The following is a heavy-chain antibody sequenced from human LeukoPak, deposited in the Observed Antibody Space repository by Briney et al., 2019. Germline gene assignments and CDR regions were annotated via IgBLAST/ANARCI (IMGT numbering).Heavy chain of an antibody. Sequence: GGSLRLSCAASGFTFSSYAMNWVRQAPGKGLEWVSAISGSGAGTLYANSVKGRFTISRDNSKNTLYLQMNSLRAEDTAVYYCTKRDPGDYWGQGTLVTVSS. CDR1: GFTFSSYA. V-gene: IGHV3-23*01. CDR2: ISGSGAGT. CDR3: TKRDPGDY. J-gene: IGHJ4*02.